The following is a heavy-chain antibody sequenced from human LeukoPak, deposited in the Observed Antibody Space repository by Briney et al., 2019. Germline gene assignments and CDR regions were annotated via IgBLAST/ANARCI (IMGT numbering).Heavy chain of an antibody. CDR2: IWYVGSNK. D-gene: IGHD1-26*01. J-gene: IGHJ3*02. CDR3: ARVPDQYSGSYYGRDDAFDI. V-gene: IGHV3-33*08. CDR1: GFTFSSHS. Sequence: QPGGSLRLSCAASGFTFSSHSMSWVRQAPGKGLEWVAVIWYVGSNKYYADSVKGRFTISRDNSKNTLYLQMNSLRAEDTAVYYCARVPDQYSGSYYGRDDAFDIWGQGTMVTVSS.